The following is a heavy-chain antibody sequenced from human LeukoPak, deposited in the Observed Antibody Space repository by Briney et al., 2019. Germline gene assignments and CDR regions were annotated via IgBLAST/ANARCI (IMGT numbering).Heavy chain of an antibody. D-gene: IGHD6-19*01. J-gene: IGHJ5*02. V-gene: IGHV4-59*08. CDR2: ICYSGST. Sequence: SETLSLTCTVSGGSISSYYWSWIRQPPGKGLEWIGYICYSGSTNYNPSLKSRVTISVDTYKNQFSLKLSSVTAADTAVYYCARQGIAVAGFDPWGQGTLVTVSS. CDR1: GGSISSYY. CDR3: ARQGIAVAGFDP.